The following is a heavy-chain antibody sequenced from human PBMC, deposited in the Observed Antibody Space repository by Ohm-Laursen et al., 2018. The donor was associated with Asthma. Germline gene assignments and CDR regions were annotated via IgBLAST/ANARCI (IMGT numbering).Heavy chain of an antibody. CDR3: AREGCRSSSCESRHNWYDP. V-gene: IGHV4-59*01. Sequence: SDTLSLTCTVSGASISSYYWSWFRQPPGEGLEWIGYIYYTGSTTYNPSLKSRVAMAVDTTKNEISLKLSSVTAADTAVYYCAREGCRSSSCESRHNWYDPWGQGTLVTVSS. D-gene: IGHD2-2*01. J-gene: IGHJ5*02. CDR2: IYYTGST. CDR1: GASISSYY.